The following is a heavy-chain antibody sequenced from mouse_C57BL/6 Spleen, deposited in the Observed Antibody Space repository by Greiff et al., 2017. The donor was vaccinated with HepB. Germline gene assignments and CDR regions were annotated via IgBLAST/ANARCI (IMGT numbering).Heavy chain of an antibody. J-gene: IGHJ3*01. Sequence: DVQLQESGPELVKPGASVKISCKASGYSFTGYYMNWVKQSPEKSLEWIGEINPSTGGTTYNQKFKAKATLTVDKSSSTAYMQLKSLTSEDSAVYYCAGNFLAWFAYWGQGTLVTISA. CDR3: AGNFLAWFAY. D-gene: IGHD2-1*01. V-gene: IGHV1-42*01. CDR2: INPSTGGT. CDR1: GYSFTGYY.